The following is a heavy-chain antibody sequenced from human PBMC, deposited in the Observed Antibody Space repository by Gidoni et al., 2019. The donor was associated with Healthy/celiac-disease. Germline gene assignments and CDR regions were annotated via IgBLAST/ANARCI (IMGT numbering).Heavy chain of an antibody. CDR1: GGSISSSSYY. D-gene: IGHD3-16*01. CDR3: ARHWNMITFGGVMSPTPLWFDP. J-gene: IGHJ5*02. Sequence: QLQLQESGPGLVKPSETLSLTCTVSGGSISSSSYYWGWIRQPPGKGLEWIGSIYYSGSTYYNPSLKSRVTISVDTSKNQFSLKLSSVTAADTAVYYCARHWNMITFGGVMSPTPLWFDPWGQGTLVTVSS. V-gene: IGHV4-39*01. CDR2: IYYSGST.